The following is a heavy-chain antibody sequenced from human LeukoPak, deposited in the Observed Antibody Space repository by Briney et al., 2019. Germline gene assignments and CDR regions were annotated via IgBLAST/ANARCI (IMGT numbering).Heavy chain of an antibody. V-gene: IGHV3-73*01. CDR1: GFIFSDST. J-gene: IGHJ6*02. Sequence: GGSLRLSCAASGFIFSDSTVHWVRQASGTGLEWVGRIRSKANNYATAYATSVQGRFTLSRDDSKNTAYLQMNSLKIEDTAVYYCIRGATSGSYYGFDVWGQGATVTV. CDR2: IRSKANNYAT. CDR3: IRGATSGSYYGFDV. D-gene: IGHD4/OR15-4a*01.